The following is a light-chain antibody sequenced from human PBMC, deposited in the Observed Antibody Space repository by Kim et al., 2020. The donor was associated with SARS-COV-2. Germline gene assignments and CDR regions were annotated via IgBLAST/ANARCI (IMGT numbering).Light chain of an antibody. V-gene: IGKV3-20*01. Sequence: EIVLTQSPGTLSLSPGERATLSCRASQSFSSTYLAWYQHKPGQAPRLLIYGASNRATGIPDRFTGSGSGTDFTLTISRLEPEDFAMYYCQRYGTTPRTFGQGTKLEI. CDR3: QRYGTTPRT. CDR1: QSFSSTY. J-gene: IGKJ2*02. CDR2: GAS.